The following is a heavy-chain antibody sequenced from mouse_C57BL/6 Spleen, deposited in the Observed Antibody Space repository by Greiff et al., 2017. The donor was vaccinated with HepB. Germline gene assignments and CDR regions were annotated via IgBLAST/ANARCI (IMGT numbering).Heavy chain of an antibody. CDR1: GYTFTDYY. V-gene: IGHV1-19*01. Sequence: EVQVVESGPVLVKPGASVKMSCKASGYTFTDYYMNWVKQSHGKSLEWIGVINPYNGGTSYNQKFKGKATLTVDKSSSTAYMELNSLTSEDSAVYYCARGITTVVESYYYAMDYWGQGTSVTVSS. D-gene: IGHD1-1*01. CDR3: ARGITTVVESYYYAMDY. J-gene: IGHJ4*01. CDR2: INPYNGGT.